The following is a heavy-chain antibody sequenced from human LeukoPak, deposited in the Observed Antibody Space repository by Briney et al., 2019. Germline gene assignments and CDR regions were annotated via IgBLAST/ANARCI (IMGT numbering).Heavy chain of an antibody. CDR1: GGTFSSYA. CDR2: IIPIFGTA. J-gene: IGHJ3*02. Sequence: SVKVSCKASGGTFSSYAISWVRQAPGQGLEWMGGIIPIFGTANYAQKFQGRVTITADESTSTAYMELSSLRSEDTAVYYCAREYYHEHAFDIWGQGTMVTVSS. V-gene: IGHV1-69*13. CDR3: AREYYHEHAFDI. D-gene: IGHD3-22*01.